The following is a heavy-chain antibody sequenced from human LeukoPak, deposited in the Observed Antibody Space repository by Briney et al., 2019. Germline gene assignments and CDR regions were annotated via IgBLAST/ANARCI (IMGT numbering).Heavy chain of an antibody. D-gene: IGHD2-15*01. J-gene: IGHJ4*02. Sequence: GGSLRLSCAASGFAFSSYAMSWVRQAPGKGLEWVSAISGSGGNTYYADSVKGRFTISRDNSKNTLHLQMSSLRAEDTAVYYCAKAPVTSCRGAFCYPFDSWGQGTVVTVSS. CDR2: ISGSGGNT. CDR1: GFAFSSYA. CDR3: AKAPVTSCRGAFCYPFDS. V-gene: IGHV3-23*01.